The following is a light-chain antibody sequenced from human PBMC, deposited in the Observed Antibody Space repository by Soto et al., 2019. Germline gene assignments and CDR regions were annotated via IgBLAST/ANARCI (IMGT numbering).Light chain of an antibody. J-gene: IGLJ1*01. CDR1: SSDVGGYRY. CDR2: EVA. V-gene: IGLV2-14*01. Sequence: QSALTQPASVSGSPGQSITISCTGTSSDVGGYRYVSWYQHHPGRAPKLIIFEVANRPSGVSTRFSASKSGNTASLTISGLQSEDEADYYCISYTAHNTLVFGPGTKVTVL. CDR3: ISYTAHNTLV.